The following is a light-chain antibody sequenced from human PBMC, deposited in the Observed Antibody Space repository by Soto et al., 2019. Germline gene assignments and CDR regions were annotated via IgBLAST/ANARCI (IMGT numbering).Light chain of an antibody. Sequence: IQMTQSQYSLSASVGERVTIACRASQTISNYLNWYQQKPGQAPKLLISAASSLQSGVPSRFSGSGSGTDFTLIISSLQPEDFATYYCQQTYSAPRTFGQGTKVDIK. CDR1: QTISNY. CDR2: AAS. V-gene: IGKV1-39*01. CDR3: QQTYSAPRT. J-gene: IGKJ1*01.